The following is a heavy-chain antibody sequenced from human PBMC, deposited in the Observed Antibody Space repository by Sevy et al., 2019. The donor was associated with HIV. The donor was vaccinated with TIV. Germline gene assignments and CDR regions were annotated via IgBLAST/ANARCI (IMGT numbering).Heavy chain of an antibody. CDR2: IIPIFSTA. CDR1: GGTFSSYA. J-gene: IGHJ5*01. D-gene: IGHD2-8*01. Sequence: ASVKVSCKASGGTFSSYAISWVRQAPGQGLEWMGGIIPIFSTANYTQKFQGRVTITADESTSTAYMELSSLRSEDTAEYYCARDYCTNGVCYTWFDSWGQGTLVTVSS. CDR3: ARDYCTNGVCYTWFDS. V-gene: IGHV1-69*13.